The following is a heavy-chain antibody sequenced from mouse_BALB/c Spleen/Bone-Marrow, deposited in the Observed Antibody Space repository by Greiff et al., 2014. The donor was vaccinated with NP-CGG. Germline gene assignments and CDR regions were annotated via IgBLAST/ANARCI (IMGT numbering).Heavy chain of an antibody. CDR3: ASYYYGSSLFAY. D-gene: IGHD1-1*01. J-gene: IGHJ3*01. Sequence: EVHLVESGAELVEPGASVKLSCTASGFYIKDTYMHWVKQRPEQGLEWIGRIDPANGNTKYDPKFQGKATITADTSSNTAYLQLSSLTSEDTAVYYCASYYYGSSLFAYWGQGTLVTVSA. V-gene: IGHV14-3*02. CDR1: GFYIKDTY. CDR2: IDPANGNT.